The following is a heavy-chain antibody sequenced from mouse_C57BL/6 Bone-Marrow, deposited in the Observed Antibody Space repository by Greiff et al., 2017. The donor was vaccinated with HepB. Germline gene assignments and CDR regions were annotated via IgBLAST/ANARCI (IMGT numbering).Heavy chain of an antibody. CDR2: INPNNGGT. Sequence: EVHLQQSGPELVKPGASVKISCKASGYTFTDYYMNWVKQSHGKSLEWIGDINPNNGGTSYNQKFKGKATLTVDKSSSTAYMELRSLTSEDSAVYYCARGHIYYDYDGAYWGQGTLVTVSA. V-gene: IGHV1-26*01. D-gene: IGHD2-4*01. CDR1: GYTFTDYY. CDR3: ARGHIYYDYDGAY. J-gene: IGHJ3*01.